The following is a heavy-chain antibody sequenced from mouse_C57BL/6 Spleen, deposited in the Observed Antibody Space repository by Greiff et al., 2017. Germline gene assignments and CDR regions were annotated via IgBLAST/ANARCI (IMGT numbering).Heavy chain of an antibody. J-gene: IGHJ2*01. D-gene: IGHD1-1*01. Sequence: DVKLVESGGGLVKPGGSLKLSCAASGFTFSSYAMSWVRQTPEKRLEWVATISDGGSYTYYPDNVKGRFTISRDNAKNNLYLQMSHLKSEDTAMYYCARGGITTVFDYWGQGTTLTVSS. CDR3: ARGGITTVFDY. CDR1: GFTFSSYA. V-gene: IGHV5-4*03. CDR2: ISDGGSYT.